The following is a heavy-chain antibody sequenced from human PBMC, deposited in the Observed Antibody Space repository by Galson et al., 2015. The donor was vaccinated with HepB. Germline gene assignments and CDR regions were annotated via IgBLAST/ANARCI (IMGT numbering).Heavy chain of an antibody. CDR2: TYYRSKWYN. D-gene: IGHD6-19*01. J-gene: IGHJ4*02. CDR3: ARDVRSTQGVAGTGLFDY. V-gene: IGHV6-1*01. Sequence: CAISGDSVSSNSAAWNWIRQSPSRGLEWLGRTYYRSKWYNDYAVSVKSRITINPDTSKNQYSLQLNSVTPEDTAVYYCARDVRSTQGVAGTGLFDYWGQGTLVTVSS. CDR1: GDSVSSNSAA.